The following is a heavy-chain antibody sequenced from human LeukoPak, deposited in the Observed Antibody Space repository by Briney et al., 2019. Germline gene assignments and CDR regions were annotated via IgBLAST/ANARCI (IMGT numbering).Heavy chain of an antibody. V-gene: IGHV4-39*07. D-gene: IGHD2-15*01. CDR1: GGSISSSSYY. Sequence: PSETLSLTCTVSGGSISSSSYYWGWIRQPPGKGLEWIGSIYCSGSTYYNPSLKSRVTISVDTSKNQFSLKLSSVTAADTAVYYCAREPGYCSGGSCFDYWGQGTLVTVSS. CDR2: IYCSGST. J-gene: IGHJ4*02. CDR3: AREPGYCSGGSCFDY.